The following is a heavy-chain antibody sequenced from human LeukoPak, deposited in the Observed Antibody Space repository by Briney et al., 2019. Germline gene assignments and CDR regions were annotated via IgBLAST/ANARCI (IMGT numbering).Heavy chain of an antibody. D-gene: IGHD3-10*01. Sequence: GGSLRLSCAASRFTFSSYYMNWVRQAPGKGLEWVSSISSSSSYIYYADSVKGRFTISRDNAKNSLYLQMNSLRAEDTAVYYCARWDYGSGSNYYMDVWGKGTTVTVSS. CDR1: RFTFSSYY. CDR2: ISSSSSYI. CDR3: ARWDYGSGSNYYMDV. J-gene: IGHJ6*03. V-gene: IGHV3-21*01.